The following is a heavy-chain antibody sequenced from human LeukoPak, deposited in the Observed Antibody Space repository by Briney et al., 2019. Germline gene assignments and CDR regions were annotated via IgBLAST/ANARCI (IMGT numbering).Heavy chain of an antibody. J-gene: IGHJ6*02. Sequence: MSSETLSLTCSVSGGSISSGGHYWSWIRQHPGKGLEWIGYINYSGSTYYNPSLKSRVTISVDTSQNQFSLKLSSVTAADTAVYYCARDEAIFGAGYYYGMDVWGQGTTVTVSS. D-gene: IGHD3-3*01. CDR3: ARDEAIFGAGYYYGMDV. V-gene: IGHV4-31*03. CDR2: INYSGST. CDR1: GGSISSGGHY.